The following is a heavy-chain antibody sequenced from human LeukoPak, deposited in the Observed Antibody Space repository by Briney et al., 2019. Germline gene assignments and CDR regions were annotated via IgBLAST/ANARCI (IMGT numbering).Heavy chain of an antibody. CDR1: GYTFTSYG. V-gene: IGHV1-18*01. CDR3: ARVLTMVRGAFNWFDP. D-gene: IGHD3-10*01. CDR2: VSAYNGNT. J-gene: IGHJ5*02. Sequence: GAPVKVSCKASGYTFTSYGISWVRQAPGQGVEWVGRVSAYNGNTNYAQKLQGRVTVTTDTSTSTAYMELRSLRSDDTAVYYCARVLTMVRGAFNWFDPWGQGTLVTVSS.